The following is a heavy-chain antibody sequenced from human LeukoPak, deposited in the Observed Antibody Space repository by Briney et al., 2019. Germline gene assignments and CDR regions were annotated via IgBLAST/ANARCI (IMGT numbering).Heavy chain of an antibody. CDR1: GFTFSSYS. J-gene: IGHJ3*02. D-gene: IGHD1-14*01. V-gene: IGHV3-21*01. CDR3: ARDTPEPGLYAFDI. CDR2: ISSSSSYI. Sequence: GGSLRLSCAASGFTFSSYSMNWVRQALGKGLEWVSSISSSSSYIYYADSVKGRFTISRDNAKNSLYLQMNSLRAEDTAVYYCARDTPEPGLYAFDIWGQGTMVTVSS.